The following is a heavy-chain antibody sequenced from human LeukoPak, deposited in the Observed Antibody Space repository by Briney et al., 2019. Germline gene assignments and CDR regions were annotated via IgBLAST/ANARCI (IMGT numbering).Heavy chain of an antibody. J-gene: IGHJ5*02. CDR3: ARSVDCRGEKCIPNWFDP. CDR2: IHAGDSDT. Sequence: GESLKISCMTSGYYFVDYWIGWLRQVPGKGLEWMGIIHAGDSDTRYSPSFQGQVTISVDKSIRAAYLQWSSLKASDTAMYYCARSVDCRGEKCIPNWFDPWGQGTLVTVFS. D-gene: IGHD2-15*01. V-gene: IGHV5-51*01. CDR1: GYYFVDYW.